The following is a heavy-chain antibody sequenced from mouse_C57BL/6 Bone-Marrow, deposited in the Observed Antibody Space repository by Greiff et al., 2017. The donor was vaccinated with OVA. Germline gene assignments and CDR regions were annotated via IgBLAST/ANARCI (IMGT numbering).Heavy chain of an antibody. V-gene: IGHV1-69*01. CDR3: ARGDGYGHRGFAY. Sequence: QVQLQQPGAELVMPGASVKLSCKASGYTFTSYWMHWVKQRPGQGLEWIGEIDPSDSYTNYNQKFKGKSTLTVDKSSSTAYMQLSSLTSEDTAVYYCARGDGYGHRGFAYWGQGTLVTVSA. CDR2: IDPSDSYT. CDR1: GYTFTSYW. D-gene: IGHD3-3*01. J-gene: IGHJ3*01.